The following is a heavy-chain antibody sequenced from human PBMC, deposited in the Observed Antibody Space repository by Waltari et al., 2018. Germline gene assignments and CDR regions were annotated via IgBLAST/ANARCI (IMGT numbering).Heavy chain of an antibody. D-gene: IGHD3-22*01. CDR1: DFTFSSYA. CDR2: IPYNGRNI. CDR3: TRDYCDRTNCHCMDV. J-gene: IGHJ6*02. Sequence: QVQLVESGGGVVQPGRFLRLSCAASDFTFSSYAMHWVRQAPGKGLGLFAVIPYNGRNIYFVDSVKCLFTIARDNSEKMLYLQINSLRIDDTAVYYCTRDYCDRTNCHCMDVWGQGTTVTVSS. V-gene: IGHV3-30*04.